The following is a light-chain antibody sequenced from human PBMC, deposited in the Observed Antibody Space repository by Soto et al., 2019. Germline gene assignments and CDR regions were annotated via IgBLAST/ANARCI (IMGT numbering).Light chain of an antibody. CDR2: DAS. J-gene: IGKJ2*01. CDR1: QSVSKW. V-gene: IGKV3-11*01. Sequence: DIVLTQSPATLSLSPGERATLSCRASQSVSKWLVWYQQKPGQAPRLLIYDASTRASDIPARFSGSGSGTDFTLTISSLQPEDFATYYCQQYNSFSPITFGQGTNLQI. CDR3: QQYNSFSPIT.